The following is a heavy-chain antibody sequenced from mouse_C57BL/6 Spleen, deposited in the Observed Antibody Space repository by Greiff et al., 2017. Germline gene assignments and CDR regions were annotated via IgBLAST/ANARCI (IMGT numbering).Heavy chain of an antibody. D-gene: IGHD1-2*01. CDR3: ASTAGY. J-gene: IGHJ2*01. CDR1: GYTFTSYW. V-gene: IGHV1-59*01. CDR2: IDPSDSYT. Sequence: QVQLQQPGAELVRPGTSVKLSCKASGYTFTSYWMHWVKQRPGQGLEWIGVIDPSDSYTNYNQKFKGKATLTVDTSSSTAYMQLSSLTSEDSAVYCCASTAGYWGQGTTLTVSS.